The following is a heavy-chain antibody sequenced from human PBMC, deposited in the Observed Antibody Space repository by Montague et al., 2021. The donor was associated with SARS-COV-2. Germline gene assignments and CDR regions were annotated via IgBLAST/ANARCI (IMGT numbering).Heavy chain of an antibody. CDR3: AHRSVLWFGWDAFDV. J-gene: IGHJ3*01. CDR2: LSGDDDK. D-gene: IGHD3-10*01. Sequence: PALVKPTQTLTLTCTFSGFSLSTNLVGVAWIRQPPGKALEWLALLSGDDDKRYSPSLLSRLTITGDTSRNQVVLTMTDMDPVDTATCYGAHRSVLWFGWDAFDVWGQGTMVTVSS. V-gene: IGHV2-5*02. CDR1: GFSLSTNLVG.